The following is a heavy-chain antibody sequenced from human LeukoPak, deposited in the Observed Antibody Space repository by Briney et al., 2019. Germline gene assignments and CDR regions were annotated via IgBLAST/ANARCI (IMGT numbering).Heavy chain of an antibody. J-gene: IGHJ4*02. D-gene: IGHD1-26*01. CDR1: GGSISSYY. CDR2: IYNSGST. Sequence: PSETLSLTCTVSGGSISSYYWSWIRQPPGKGLEWIGYIYNSGSTNYNPSLKSRVTISVDTSKNQFSLKLSSVTAADTAVYYCARGPPGSYSRPLKYYFDYWGQGTLVTVSS. CDR3: ARGPPGSYSRPLKYYFDY. V-gene: IGHV4-59*12.